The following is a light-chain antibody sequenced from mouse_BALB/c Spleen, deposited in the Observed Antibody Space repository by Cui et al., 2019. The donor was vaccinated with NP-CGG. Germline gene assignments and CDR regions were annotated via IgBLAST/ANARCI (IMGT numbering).Light chain of an antibody. Sequence: QAVVTQESALTTSPGETVTLTCRSSTGAVTNSNYANWVQEKPDHLFTGLIGGTKNRVPGVPARFSGSLIGDKAALTITGAQTEDEAIYFCSLWYSNHWVFGGGTKLTVL. V-gene: IGLV1*01. CDR1: TGAVTNSNY. CDR2: GTK. J-gene: IGLJ1*01. CDR3: SLWYSNHWV.